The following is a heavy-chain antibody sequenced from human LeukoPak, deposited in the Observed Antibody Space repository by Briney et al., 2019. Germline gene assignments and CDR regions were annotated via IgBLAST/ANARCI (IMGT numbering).Heavy chain of an antibody. CDR1: GGSITSDIYY. J-gene: IGHJ4*02. CDR3: ARGSILTTVTTSGLNYFDY. CDR2: IYYSGSA. V-gene: IGHV4-30-4*01. Sequence: PSETPSLTCTVSGGSITSDIYYWSWIRQPPGKGLEWIGYIYYSGSAYYNPSLKSRVTISVDTSKNQFSLKVSSVTAADTAVYYCARGSILTTVTTSGLNYFDYWGQGTLVTVSS. D-gene: IGHD4-17*01.